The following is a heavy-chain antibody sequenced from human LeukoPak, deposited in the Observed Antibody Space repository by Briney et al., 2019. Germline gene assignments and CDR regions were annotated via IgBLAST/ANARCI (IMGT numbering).Heavy chain of an antibody. Sequence: GGSLRLSCAASGFTFSGSAMHWVRQASGKGLEWVGRIRSKANSYATAYAASVKGRFTISRDDPKNTAYLQMNSLKTEDTAVYYCTSMATYYDILTGYYSYYYMDVWGKGTTVTVSS. CDR2: IRSKANSYAT. CDR3: TSMATYYDILTGYYSYYYMDV. J-gene: IGHJ6*03. D-gene: IGHD3-9*01. V-gene: IGHV3-73*01. CDR1: GFTFSGSA.